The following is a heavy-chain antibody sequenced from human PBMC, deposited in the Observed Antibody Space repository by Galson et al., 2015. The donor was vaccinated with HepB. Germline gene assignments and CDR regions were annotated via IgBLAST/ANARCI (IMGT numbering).Heavy chain of an antibody. Sequence: SETLSLTCTVSGGSISSYYWSWIRQPPGKGLEWIGYIYYSGSTNYNPSLKSRVTISVDTSKNQFSLKLSSVTAADTAVYYCARASGQQLGNQGRGWFDPWGQGTLVTVSS. J-gene: IGHJ5*02. V-gene: IGHV4-59*01. CDR2: IYYSGST. CDR3: ARASGQQLGNQGRGWFDP. D-gene: IGHD6-13*01. CDR1: GGSISSYY.